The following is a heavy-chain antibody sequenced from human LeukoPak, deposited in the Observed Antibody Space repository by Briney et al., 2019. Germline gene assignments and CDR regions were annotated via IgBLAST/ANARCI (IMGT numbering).Heavy chain of an antibody. CDR1: GFTFSSYW. V-gene: IGHV3-7*03. Sequence: GGSLSLSCAASGFTFSSYWMSWVRPAPGKGLKGVANINQDGSEKYYVDSVKGRFTISSDNAKNSLYLQMNRLRAEDTAVYYCERVDTVRGVGSYYWGQGTLVTVSS. CDR3: ERVDTVRGVGSYY. CDR2: INQDGSEK. D-gene: IGHD3-10*01. J-gene: IGHJ4*02.